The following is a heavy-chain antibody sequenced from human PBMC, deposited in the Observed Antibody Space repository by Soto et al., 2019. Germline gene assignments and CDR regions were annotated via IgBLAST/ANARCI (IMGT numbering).Heavy chain of an antibody. Sequence: EVQLLESGGGLVQPGGSLRLSCAAPGFTFSNYAMNWVRQAPGKGLEWVSVMSGSGGSTYDADSGKGRFTTSRDNSKNTLYLQMTSLKGEDTAVYYCARRSSGWYFDYWGQGTLVTVSS. J-gene: IGHJ4*02. CDR3: ARRSSGWYFDY. CDR2: MSGSGGST. CDR1: GFTFSNYA. V-gene: IGHV3-23*01. D-gene: IGHD6-19*01.